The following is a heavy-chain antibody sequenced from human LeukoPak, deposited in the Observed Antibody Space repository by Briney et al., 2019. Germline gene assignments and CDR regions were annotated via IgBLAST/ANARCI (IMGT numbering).Heavy chain of an antibody. Sequence: GGSLRLSCAASAFSFSNAWMSSVRQAPGKGLEWVGRIKSKTDGGTTDYAAPVKGRFTISRDDSKNTLYLQMNSLKTEDTALYYCTPEQQLDAFDICGQGTMVTVSS. D-gene: IGHD6-13*01. CDR1: AFSFSNAW. J-gene: IGHJ3*02. CDR2: IKSKTDGGTT. V-gene: IGHV3-15*01. CDR3: TPEQQLDAFDI.